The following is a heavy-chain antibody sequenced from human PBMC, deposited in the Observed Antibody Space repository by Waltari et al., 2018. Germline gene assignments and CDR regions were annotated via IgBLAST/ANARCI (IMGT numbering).Heavy chain of an antibody. CDR2: IGYDGSNK. Sequence: QVQLVESGGGVVQPGRSLRLSCAASGFTFSSYGMHWVRQAPGKGLEWVAVIGYDGSNKYYADSVKGRFTISRDNSKNTLYLQMNSLRAEDTAMYYCAKVSYDSSGYYFLDYWGQGTLVTVSS. V-gene: IGHV3-30*18. CDR3: AKVSYDSSGYYFLDY. CDR1: GFTFSSYG. D-gene: IGHD3-22*01. J-gene: IGHJ4*02.